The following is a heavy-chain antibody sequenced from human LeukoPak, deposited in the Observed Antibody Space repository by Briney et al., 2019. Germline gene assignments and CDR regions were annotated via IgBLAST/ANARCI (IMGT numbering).Heavy chain of an antibody. Sequence: ASVNVSCKSSGYTFTSYDSNGVRQATGQGLEWMGWMNPNSGNTGYAQKFQGRVTITRNTSISTAYMELSSLRSEDTAVYYCARGGAGPDAFDIRGQGTMVTVSS. CDR1: GYTFTSYD. CDR3: ARGGAGPDAFDI. CDR2: MNPNSGNT. J-gene: IGHJ3*02. V-gene: IGHV1-8*03.